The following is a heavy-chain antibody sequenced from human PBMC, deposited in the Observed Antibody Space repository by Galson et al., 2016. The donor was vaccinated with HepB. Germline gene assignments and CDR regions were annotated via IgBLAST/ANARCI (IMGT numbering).Heavy chain of an antibody. V-gene: IGHV3-23*01. Sequence: SLRLSCAVSGFTFSTYWMTWVRQAPGKGLEWVSSISGPGRNTYYADSVKGRFTISRDNSKNTLYLQMNSLRAEDTAVYYCAKDPIQCGGDCTRASYYFDYWGQGLLVTVSS. J-gene: IGHJ4*02. CDR2: ISGPGRNT. CDR1: GFTFSTYW. D-gene: IGHD2-21*02. CDR3: AKDPIQCGGDCTRASYYFDY.